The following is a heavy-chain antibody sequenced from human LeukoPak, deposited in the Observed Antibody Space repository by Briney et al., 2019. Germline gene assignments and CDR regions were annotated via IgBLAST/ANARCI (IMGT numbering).Heavy chain of an antibody. D-gene: IGHD4/OR15-4a*01. Sequence: GGSLRLSCAASGFTVSSNYMSXXXQAPGXGLEWVSVIYSGGSTYYADSVKGRFTXSXDXSKNTLYLQMNSLRAEDTAVYYCAKRVHLMTPHWGQGTLVTVSS. V-gene: IGHV3-53*01. CDR2: IYSGGST. J-gene: IGHJ4*02. CDR3: AKRVHLMTPH. CDR1: GFTVSSNY.